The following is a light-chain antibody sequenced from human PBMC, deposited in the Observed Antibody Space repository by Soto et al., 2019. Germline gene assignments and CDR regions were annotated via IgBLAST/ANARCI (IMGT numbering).Light chain of an antibody. CDR2: DAS. CDR1: QGISSA. Sequence: AIQLTQSPSSQSASVGDRVTMTCRASQGISSALAWYQQKPGKAPKLLIYDASSLESGVPSRFSGSGSGTDFTLTISSLQPEDFATYYCQQFNSYPLFTFGPGTKVDIK. CDR3: QQFNSYPLFT. J-gene: IGKJ3*01. V-gene: IGKV1-13*02.